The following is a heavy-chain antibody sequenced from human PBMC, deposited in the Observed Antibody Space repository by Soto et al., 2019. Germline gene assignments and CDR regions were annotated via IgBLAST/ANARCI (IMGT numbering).Heavy chain of an antibody. CDR3: AATHLLVLMGVDSHYYMDV. Sequence: SVKVSCKASGFTFTSSAMQWVRQARGQRLEWIGWIVVGSGNTNYAQKFQERVTITRDMSTSTAYMELSSLRSEDTAVYYCAATHLLVLMGVDSHYYMDVWGKGTTVTVSS. V-gene: IGHV1-58*02. J-gene: IGHJ6*03. CDR2: IVVGSGNT. D-gene: IGHD3-3*01. CDR1: GFTFTSSA.